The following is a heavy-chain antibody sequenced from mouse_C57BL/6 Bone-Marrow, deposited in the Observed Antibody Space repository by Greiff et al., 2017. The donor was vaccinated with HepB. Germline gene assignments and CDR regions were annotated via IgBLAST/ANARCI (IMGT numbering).Heavy chain of an antibody. J-gene: IGHJ1*03. CDR2: ISSGGSYT. V-gene: IGHV5-6*02. CDR3: ARRGLRRYGWYFDF. D-gene: IGHD1-1*01. CDR1: GFTFSSYG. Sequence: EVKLVESGGDLVKPGGSLKLSCAASGFTFSSYGMSWVRQTPDKRLEWVATISSGGSYTYYPDSVKGRFTISRDNAKNTLYLQMSRLKSEDTAMYYYARRGLRRYGWYFDFWGTGTTVTVSS.